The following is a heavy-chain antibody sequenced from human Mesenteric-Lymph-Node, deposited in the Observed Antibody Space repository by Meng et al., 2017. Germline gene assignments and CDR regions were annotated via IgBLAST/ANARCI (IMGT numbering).Heavy chain of an antibody. D-gene: IGHD3-22*01. J-gene: IGHJ4*02. Sequence: GESLKISCAASGFTFSDYYMSWIRQAPGKGLEWVSYISSSGSTIYYADSVKGRFTISRDNAKDSLYLQMDSLRDEDTAVYYCARLVSRRYSDSSVYWGQGTPVTVSS. CDR2: ISSSGSTI. CDR1: GFTFSDYY. V-gene: IGHV3-11*04. CDR3: ARLVSRRYSDSSVY.